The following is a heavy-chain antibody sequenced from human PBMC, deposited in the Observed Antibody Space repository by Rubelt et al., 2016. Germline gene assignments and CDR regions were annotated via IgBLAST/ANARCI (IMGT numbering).Heavy chain of an antibody. Sequence: QVQLVQSGAEVKKPGASVKVSCKASGYTFTSYGISWVRQAPGQGLEWMGWISAYNGNTNYAQKREGRGTLTTDTATSTACMELRSLGSDDTAGYYGARDTRYSSSSNFDYWGQGTLVTVSS. CDR3: ARDTRYSSSSNFDY. J-gene: IGHJ4*02. CDR2: ISAYNGNT. V-gene: IGHV1-18*01. CDR1: GYTFTSYG. D-gene: IGHD6-13*01.